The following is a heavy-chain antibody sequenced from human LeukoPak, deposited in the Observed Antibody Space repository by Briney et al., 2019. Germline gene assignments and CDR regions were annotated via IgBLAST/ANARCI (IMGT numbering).Heavy chain of an antibody. CDR1: GFTVSSNY. D-gene: IGHD1-26*01. V-gene: IGHV3-66*02. J-gene: IGHJ4*02. CDR3: AREGSESHYMDFDY. CDR2: IYSDGTT. Sequence: PGGSLRLSCAASGFTVSSNYMTWVRQAPGKGLEWVSVIYSDGTTYYADSVKGRFTISRDNLNNMLYLEMNSLRTEDTAVYYCAREGSESHYMDFDYWGRGTLVTVSS.